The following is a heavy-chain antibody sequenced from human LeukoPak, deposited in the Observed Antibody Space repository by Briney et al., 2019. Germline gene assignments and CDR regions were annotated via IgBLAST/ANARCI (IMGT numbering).Heavy chain of an antibody. CDR1: GYTFTSYG. J-gene: IGHJ4*02. Sequence: ASVTVSCKASGYTFTSYGISWVRQAPGQGLEWMGWISAYNGNTNYAQKLQGRVTMTTDTSTSTAYMELRSLRSDDTAVYYCARDRARMYYYDSSGWYYFDYWGQGTLVTVSS. CDR3: ARDRARMYYYDSSGWYYFDY. CDR2: ISAYNGNT. V-gene: IGHV1-18*01. D-gene: IGHD3-22*01.